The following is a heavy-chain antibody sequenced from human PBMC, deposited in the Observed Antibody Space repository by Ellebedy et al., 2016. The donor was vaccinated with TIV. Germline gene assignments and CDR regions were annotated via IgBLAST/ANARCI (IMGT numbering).Heavy chain of an antibody. Sequence: SETLSLXCAAYGGSFSGYSWRWIRQPPGKGLEWIGEINHSGSTNYNPSLKSRVTISVDTSKNQFSLKLSSLTAADTAVYYCARGRYPTPMVDSWGQGTLVTVSS. CDR1: GGSFSGYS. D-gene: IGHD4/OR15-4a*01. V-gene: IGHV4-34*01. J-gene: IGHJ4*02. CDR2: INHSGST. CDR3: ARGRYPTPMVDS.